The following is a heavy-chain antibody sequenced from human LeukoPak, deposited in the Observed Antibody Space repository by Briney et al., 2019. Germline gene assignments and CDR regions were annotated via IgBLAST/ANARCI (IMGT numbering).Heavy chain of an antibody. CDR3: ARDPYNGNYGDSYYYYMDV. D-gene: IGHD1-26*01. Sequence: SETLSLTCAVYGGSFSGYYWSWIRQPPGKGLEWIGEINHSGSTNYNPSLKSRVTISVDTSKNQFSLKLNSVTAADTAIYYCARDPYNGNYGDSYYYYMDVWGKGTTVTISS. J-gene: IGHJ6*03. V-gene: IGHV4-34*01. CDR1: GGSFSGYY. CDR2: INHSGST.